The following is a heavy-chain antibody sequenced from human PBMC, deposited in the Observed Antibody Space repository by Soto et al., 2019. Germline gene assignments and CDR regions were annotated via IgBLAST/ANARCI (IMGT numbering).Heavy chain of an antibody. Sequence: QVQLRESGPGLVMPSQTLSLTCTVSGDSISSGNKYWSWIRQPPGKGLEWIGYIFSSGTTYYNPSLKSRLTMSLDTSQNQFSLKPNSVTDADTAVYYCARVPSPFDYYYAMDVWGQGTTVTVSS. CDR3: ARVPSPFDYYYAMDV. D-gene: IGHD3-16*01. V-gene: IGHV4-30-4*01. J-gene: IGHJ6*02. CDR1: GDSISSGNKY. CDR2: IFSSGTT.